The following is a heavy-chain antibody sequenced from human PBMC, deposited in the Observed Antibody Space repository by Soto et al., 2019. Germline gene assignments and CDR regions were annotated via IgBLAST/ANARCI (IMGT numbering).Heavy chain of an antibody. D-gene: IGHD3-22*01. CDR2: IYYSGST. Sequence: SETLSLTCTVSCGSISSGTYHWSWIRHHPGKGLEWIGYIYYSGSTYYNPSLKSRLTISVDTSKNQFSLRLSSVTAADTAVYYCAREMNYYDTSGDSYFDYWGQGTLVTVSS. CDR3: AREMNYYDTSGDSYFDY. CDR1: CGSISSGTYH. V-gene: IGHV4-31*03. J-gene: IGHJ4*02.